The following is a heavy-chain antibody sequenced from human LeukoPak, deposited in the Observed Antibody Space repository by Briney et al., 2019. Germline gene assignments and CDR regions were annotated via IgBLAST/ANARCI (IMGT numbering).Heavy chain of an antibody. CDR1: GYSFTSYW. J-gene: IGHJ5*02. V-gene: IGHV5-51*01. D-gene: IGHD6-19*01. Sequence: GEPLKISCKGSGYSFTSYWIGWVRQMPGKGLEGMGIIYPGDSDTRYSPSFQGQVTISADKSISTAYLQWSSLKASDTATYYCARRGSLVLFPHSNWFDPWGQGTLVTVSS. CDR2: IYPGDSDT. CDR3: ARRGSLVLFPHSNWFDP.